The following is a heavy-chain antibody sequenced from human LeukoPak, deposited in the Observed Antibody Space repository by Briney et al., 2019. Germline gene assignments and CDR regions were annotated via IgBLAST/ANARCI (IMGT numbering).Heavy chain of an antibody. CDR2: IWYDGSNK. J-gene: IGHJ4*02. CDR3: GRDPSARVTIDF. CDR1: GFTFSSYG. D-gene: IGHD5-24*01. Sequence: GGSLRLSCAASGFTFSSYGMHWVRQAPGKGLEWVAVIWYDGSNKYYADSVKGRFTISRDNSKNTLYLQMNSLRAGDSALYYCGRDPSARVTIDFWGQGTLVTVSS. V-gene: IGHV3-33*01.